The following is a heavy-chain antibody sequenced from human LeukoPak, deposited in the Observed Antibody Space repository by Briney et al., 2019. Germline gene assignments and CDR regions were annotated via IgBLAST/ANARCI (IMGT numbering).Heavy chain of an antibody. CDR3: AKDDGGSYYIYYYYMDV. D-gene: IGHD1-26*01. Sequence: PGGSLRLSCAASGFTFSNYGMSWVRQAPGKGLEWVSAISGSGGRTYHADSMKGRFTISRDNSKNTLYLRMNSLRAEDTAVYYCAKDDGGSYYIYYYYMDVWGKGTTVTISS. J-gene: IGHJ6*03. V-gene: IGHV3-23*01. CDR1: GFTFSNYG. CDR2: ISGSGGRT.